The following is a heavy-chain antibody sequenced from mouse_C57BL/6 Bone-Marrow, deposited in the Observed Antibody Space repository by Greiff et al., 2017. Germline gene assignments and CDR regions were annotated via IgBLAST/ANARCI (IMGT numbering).Heavy chain of an antibody. V-gene: IGHV1-82*01. Sequence: QVQLQQSGPELVKPGASVKISCKASGYAFSSSWMNWVKQRPGKGLEWIGRIYPGDGDTNYNGKFKGKATLTADKSSSTASMQLSSLTSEDSAVYFCARSFYYGNSFAYWGQGTLVTVSA. CDR3: ARSFYYGNSFAY. CDR1: GYAFSSSW. J-gene: IGHJ3*01. CDR2: IYPGDGDT. D-gene: IGHD2-1*01.